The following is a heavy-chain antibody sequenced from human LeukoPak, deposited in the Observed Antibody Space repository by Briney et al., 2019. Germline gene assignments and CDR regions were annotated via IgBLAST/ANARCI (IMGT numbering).Heavy chain of an antibody. V-gene: IGHV3-48*01. CDR2: ISSSGLTT. J-gene: IGHJ4*02. CDR1: GFTFSSYS. Sequence: GGSLRLSCAASGFTFSSYSMNWVRQAPGKGLEWVSYISSSGLTTYYADSVKGRFTISRDNAKNSLSLHMNSLRVEDTAVYYCAQDPEDYFDLWGQGALVTVSS. CDR3: AQDPEDYFDL.